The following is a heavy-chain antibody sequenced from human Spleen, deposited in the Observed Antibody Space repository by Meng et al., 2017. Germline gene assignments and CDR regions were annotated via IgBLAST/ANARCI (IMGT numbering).Heavy chain of an antibody. CDR1: GFTFSSFE. CDR3: ARVFGWYFDL. V-gene: IGHV3-48*03. CDR2: ISSSGSTI. J-gene: IGHJ2*01. Sequence: GESLKISCAASGFTFSSFEMKWVRQAPGKGLDWVSYISSSGSTIYHADSVKGRFTISRDNAKNSLSLQMSSLRAEDTGVYYCARVFGWYFDLWGRGTLVTVSS. D-gene: IGHD3-10*01.